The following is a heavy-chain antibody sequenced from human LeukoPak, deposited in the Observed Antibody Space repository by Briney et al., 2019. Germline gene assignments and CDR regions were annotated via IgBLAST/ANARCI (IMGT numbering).Heavy chain of an antibody. J-gene: IGHJ3*01. CDR3: ARDAKYDYGGDIDAFDV. Sequence: GGSLRLSCAASGFSFSPSWMHWVRQAPGKGLVWVSRISSDGSSISYADFEKGRFTISRDSAKNTLYLQMNNLRAEDTAVYYCARDAKYDYGGDIDAFDVWGQGTMVTVSS. V-gene: IGHV3-74*01. D-gene: IGHD4-23*01. CDR1: GFSFSPSW. CDR2: ISSDGSSI.